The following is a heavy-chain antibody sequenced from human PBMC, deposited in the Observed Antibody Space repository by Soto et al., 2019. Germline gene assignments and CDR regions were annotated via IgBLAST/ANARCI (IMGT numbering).Heavy chain of an antibody. Sequence: QVQLPESGPGLVKPSETLSLTCTVSGGSVSSGSYYWSWIRQPPGQGLVWIVYIYYSGRTNYNPSRQSRVTISVDTSKNQFSLKLSSVTAADTAVYYCARDPFLWFGESNGFYPWGQGTQVTVSS. CDR1: GGSVSSGSYY. CDR2: IYYSGRT. J-gene: IGHJ5*02. V-gene: IGHV4-61*01. CDR3: ARDPFLWFGESNGFYP. D-gene: IGHD3-10*01.